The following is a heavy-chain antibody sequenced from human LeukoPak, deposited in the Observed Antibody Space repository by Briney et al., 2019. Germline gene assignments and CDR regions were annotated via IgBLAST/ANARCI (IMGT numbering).Heavy chain of an antibody. CDR3: ARAGPDSSSWYRGAFDP. V-gene: IGHV6-1*01. D-gene: IGHD6-13*01. CDR1: GDSVSSNSAA. Sequence: SQTLSLTCAISGDSVSSNSAAWNWIRQSPSRGLEWLGRTYYRSKWYNDYAVSVKSRITINPDTSKNQFSLQLNSVTPEVTAVYYCARAGPDSSSWYRGAFDPWGQGTLVTVSS. J-gene: IGHJ5*02. CDR2: TYYRSKWYN.